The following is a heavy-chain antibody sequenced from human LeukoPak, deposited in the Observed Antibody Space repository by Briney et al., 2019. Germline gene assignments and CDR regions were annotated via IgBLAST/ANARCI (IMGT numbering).Heavy chain of an antibody. V-gene: IGHV1-24*01. J-gene: IGHJ5*02. Sequence: ASVKVSCKVSGYTLTELSMHWVRQAPGKGLEWMGGFDPEDGETIYAQKFQGRVTITRDTSASTAYMELSSLRSEDTAVYYCARDLSYGQGWFDPWGQGTLVTVSS. CDR2: FDPEDGET. CDR3: ARDLSYGQGWFDP. CDR1: GYTLTELS. D-gene: IGHD2-8*01.